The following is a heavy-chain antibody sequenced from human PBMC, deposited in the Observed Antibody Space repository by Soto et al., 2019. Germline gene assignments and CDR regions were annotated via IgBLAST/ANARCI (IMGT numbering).Heavy chain of an antibody. CDR2: INHSGST. D-gene: IGHD4-17*01. J-gene: IGHJ6*03. CDR3: ARIPRLTTWTTPSWYMDV. Sequence: PSETLSLTCAVYGGSFSGYYWSWIRQPPGKGLEWIGEINHSGSTNYNPSLKSRVTISVDTSKNQFSLKLSSVTAADTAVYYCARIPRLTTWTTPSWYMDVWGKGTTVTVSS. CDR1: GGSFSGYY. V-gene: IGHV4-34*01.